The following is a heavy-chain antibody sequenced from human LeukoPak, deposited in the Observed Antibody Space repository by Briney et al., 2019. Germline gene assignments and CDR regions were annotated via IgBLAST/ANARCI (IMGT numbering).Heavy chain of an antibody. D-gene: IGHD6-6*01. CDR3: AREGSMTARPFVSIDY. J-gene: IGHJ4*02. CDR1: GGSISSYY. Sequence: PSETLSLTCTVSGGSISSYYWSWIRQPAGKGLEWIGRIYTSGRTNYNPSLKSRVTMSVDTSKNQFSLKLSCVTAADTAVYYCAREGSMTARPFVSIDYWGQGTLVTVSS. V-gene: IGHV4-4*07. CDR2: IYTSGRT.